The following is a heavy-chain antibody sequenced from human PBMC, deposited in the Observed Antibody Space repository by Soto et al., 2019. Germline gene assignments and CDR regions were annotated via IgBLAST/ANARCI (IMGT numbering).Heavy chain of an antibody. Sequence: GASVKVSCKASGYIFTGYYIHWVRQAPGQGLEWMGLSDPNSGGTKYAQKFQGRVTVTRDTSITTAYMDLIRLTSDDTAVYYCAKGTVLGDYYYGPDVWGQGTMVTVSS. D-gene: IGHD6-6*01. V-gene: IGHV1-2*02. J-gene: IGHJ6*02. CDR2: SDPNSGGT. CDR1: GYIFTGYY. CDR3: AKGTVLGDYYYGPDV.